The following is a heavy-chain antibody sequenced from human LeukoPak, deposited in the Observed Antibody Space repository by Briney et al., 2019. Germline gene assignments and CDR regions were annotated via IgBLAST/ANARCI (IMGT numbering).Heavy chain of an antibody. J-gene: IGHJ4*02. CDR1: GFTFSSYG. CDR2: IAYDGSNK. V-gene: IGHV3-30*18. CDR3: AKDATSTGPGDY. Sequence: PGGSLRLSCAASGFTFSSYGMLWVRQAPGKGLEWVAVIAYDGSNKYYADPVKGRFTISRDNSKNTLYLQMNSLRAEDTAVYYCAKDATSTGPGDYWGQGTLVTVSS.